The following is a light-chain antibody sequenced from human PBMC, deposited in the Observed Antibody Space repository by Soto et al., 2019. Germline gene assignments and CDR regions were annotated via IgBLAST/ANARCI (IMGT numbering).Light chain of an antibody. V-gene: IGLV2-14*03. CDR2: DVS. J-gene: IGLJ1*01. CDR1: SSDVGAYNY. CDR3: SSYTSSNTYV. Sequence: QSVLTQPASGSGSPGQSITISCTGTSSDVGAYNYVSWYQHHPGKVPQLMIYDVSNRPSGVSNRFSGSKSGNTASLTISGLQAEDEADYYCSSYTSSNTYVFGTGTKVTVL.